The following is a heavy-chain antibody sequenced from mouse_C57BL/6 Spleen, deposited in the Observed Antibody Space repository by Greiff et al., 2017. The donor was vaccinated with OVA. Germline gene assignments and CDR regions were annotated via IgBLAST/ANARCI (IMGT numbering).Heavy chain of an antibody. CDR2: IDPSDSYT. D-gene: IGHD1-1*01. V-gene: IGHV1-50*01. J-gene: IGHJ1*03. Sequence: QFQLQQPGAELVKPGASVKLSCKASGYTFTSYWMQWVKPRPGQGLEWIGEIDPSDSYTSSNQKFKCKATFTVDTYSTPAYMQVSSLTSEDSAVYYCARGTTVVANWYFDGWGTGTTVTVSS. CDR3: ARGTTVVANWYFDG. CDR1: GYTFTSYW.